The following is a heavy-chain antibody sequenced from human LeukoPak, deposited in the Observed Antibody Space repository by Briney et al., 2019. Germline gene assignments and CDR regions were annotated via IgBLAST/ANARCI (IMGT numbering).Heavy chain of an antibody. V-gene: IGHV3-64*01. D-gene: IGHD2-2*01. CDR2: ISSNGGST. CDR1: GFTFSSYA. CDR3: ARDGGYCSSTSCLGGYYYYYYYMDV. J-gene: IGHJ6*03. Sequence: GGSLRLPCAASGFTFSSYAMHWVRQAPGKGLEYVSAISSNGGSTYYANSVKGRFTISRDNSKNTLYLQMGSLRAEDMAVYYCARDGGYCSSTSCLGGYYYYYYYMDVWGKGTTVTVSS.